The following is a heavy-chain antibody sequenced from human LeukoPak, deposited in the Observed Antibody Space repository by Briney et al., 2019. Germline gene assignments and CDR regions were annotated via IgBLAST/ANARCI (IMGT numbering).Heavy chain of an antibody. CDR3: ARTTVYYYDSSGYPVLGNFDY. CDR2: IYYGGST. CDR1: GGSISSSSYY. V-gene: IGHV4-39*01. Sequence: PSETLSLTCTVSGGSISSSSYYWGWIRRPPGKGLEWIGSIYYGGSTYYNPSLKSRVTISVDSSKNQFSLKLSSVTAADTAVYYCARTTVYYYDSSGYPVLGNFDYWGQGTLVTVSS. D-gene: IGHD3-22*01. J-gene: IGHJ4*02.